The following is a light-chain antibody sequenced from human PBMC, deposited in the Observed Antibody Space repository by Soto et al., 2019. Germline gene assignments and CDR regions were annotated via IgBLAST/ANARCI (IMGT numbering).Light chain of an antibody. J-gene: IGKJ1*01. V-gene: IGKV3-20*01. CDR3: QQYGVAPRT. CDR2: AAS. Sequence: EGVLTHSPGTLSLSPGETASLSFSSSQKVISNSLAWYQHKPGQAPRLLIYAASSRAAGIPDRFSGSGSGTDFTLTISRLEPEDFAVYYCQQYGVAPRTFGQGTKVDIK. CDR1: QKVISNS.